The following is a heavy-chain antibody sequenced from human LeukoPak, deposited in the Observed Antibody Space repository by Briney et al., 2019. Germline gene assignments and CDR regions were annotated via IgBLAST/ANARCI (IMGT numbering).Heavy chain of an antibody. CDR3: ARAENLDCSSTGCYRNNAFDI. CDR1: GGSISSGGYS. J-gene: IGHJ3*02. D-gene: IGHD2-2*01. Sequence: PSETLSLTCAVSGGSISSGGYSWSWIRQPPGKGLEWIGYIYHSGSTYYNPSLKSRVTISVDRSKNQFSLRLSSVTAADTAVYYCARAENLDCSSTGCYRNNAFDIWGQGTMVTVSS. V-gene: IGHV4-30-2*01. CDR2: IYHSGST.